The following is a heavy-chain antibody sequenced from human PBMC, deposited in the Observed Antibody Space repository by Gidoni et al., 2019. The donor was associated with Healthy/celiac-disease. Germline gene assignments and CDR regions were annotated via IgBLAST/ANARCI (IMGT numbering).Heavy chain of an antibody. Sequence: QLQLQESGPGLVKPSETLSLTCTVSGGSISSSSYYWGWIRQPPGKGLEWIGSIYYSGSTYYNPSLKSRVTISVDTSKNQFSLKLSSVTAADTAVYYCARLNLEPMITRPYYFDYWGQGTLVTVSS. V-gene: IGHV4-39*01. CDR3: ARLNLEPMITRPYYFDY. D-gene: IGHD3-22*01. CDR2: IYYSGST. J-gene: IGHJ4*02. CDR1: GGSISSSSYY.